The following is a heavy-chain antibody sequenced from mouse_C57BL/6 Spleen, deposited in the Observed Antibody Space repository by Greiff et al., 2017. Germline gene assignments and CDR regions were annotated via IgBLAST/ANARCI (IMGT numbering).Heavy chain of an antibody. Sequence: QVQLQQSGAELVKPGASVKISCKASGYAFSSYWMNWVKQRPGKGLEWIGQIYPGDGDTNYNGKFKGKATLTAAKSSSTAYMQLSILTSEDSAVYFCARDDYGDRDYWGQGTTLTVSS. J-gene: IGHJ2*01. CDR3: ARDDYGDRDY. CDR2: IYPGDGDT. CDR1: GYAFSSYW. D-gene: IGHD2-13*01. V-gene: IGHV1-80*01.